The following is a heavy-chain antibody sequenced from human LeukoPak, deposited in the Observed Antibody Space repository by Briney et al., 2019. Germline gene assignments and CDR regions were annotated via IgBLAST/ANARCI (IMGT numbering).Heavy chain of an antibody. Sequence: PGGSLRLSCAASGFSFSSYGMHWVRQAPGKGLEWVAVIYYDGSNKYYADSVKGRFTISRDNSKNSLYLQMNSLRAEDTAVYYCARGEYSYGPKYYFDYWGQGTLVTVSS. CDR3: ARGEYSYGPKYYFDY. CDR2: IYYDGSNK. J-gene: IGHJ4*02. D-gene: IGHD5-18*01. V-gene: IGHV3-33*01. CDR1: GFSFSSYG.